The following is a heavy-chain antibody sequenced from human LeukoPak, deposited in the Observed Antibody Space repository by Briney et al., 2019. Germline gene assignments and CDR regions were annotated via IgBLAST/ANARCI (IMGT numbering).Heavy chain of an antibody. D-gene: IGHD6-19*01. J-gene: IGHJ4*02. V-gene: IGHV3-74*01. Sequence: PGRSLRLSCAASGFTFSSYWMHWVRQAPGKGLVWVSRINSDGSSTTYADSVKGRFTISRDNAKNTLYLQMNSLRAEDTAVYYCARVPSTQWLVYYFDYRGQGTLVTVSS. CDR3: ARVPSTQWLVYYFDY. CDR2: INSDGSST. CDR1: GFTFSSYW.